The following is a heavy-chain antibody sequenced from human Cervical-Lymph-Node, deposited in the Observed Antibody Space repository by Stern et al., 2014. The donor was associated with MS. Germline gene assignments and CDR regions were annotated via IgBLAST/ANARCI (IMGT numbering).Heavy chain of an antibody. CDR1: GYSFRNYG. CDR3: ARDKTWFDP. Sequence: QMQLVQSGPEVKKPGASVKVSCKASGYSFRNYGITWVRQAPGQGLEWMGWISGLSGETRFGQIFQGRLTLTTDTSTSTAYMELRSLRSDDTAVYYCARDKTWFDPWGQGTLVTVSS. CDR2: ISGLSGET. V-gene: IGHV1-18*01. J-gene: IGHJ5*02.